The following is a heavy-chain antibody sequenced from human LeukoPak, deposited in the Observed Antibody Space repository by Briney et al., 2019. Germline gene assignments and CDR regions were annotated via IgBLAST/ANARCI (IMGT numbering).Heavy chain of an antibody. V-gene: IGHV4-59*01. Sequence: SETLSFTCTVSGGCISSYYWSWIRQPPGKGLEWIGYIYYSGSTNYNPSLKSRVTISVDTSKNQFSLKLSSVTAADTAVYYCARTLSPGFGELLGWFDPWGQGTLVTVSS. CDR2: IYYSGST. D-gene: IGHD3-10*01. J-gene: IGHJ5*02. CDR3: ARTLSPGFGELLGWFDP. CDR1: GGCISSYY.